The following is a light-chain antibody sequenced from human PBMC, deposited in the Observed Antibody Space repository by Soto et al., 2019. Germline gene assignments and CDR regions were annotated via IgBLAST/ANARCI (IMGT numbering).Light chain of an antibody. J-gene: IGKJ3*01. V-gene: IGKV3-15*01. CDR2: GAS. CDR1: QGVSSN. Sequence: EVAMTQSPATLSVSPGERAILSCRTSQGVSSNLAWYQQKPGLPPRLLIYGASTRATGIPARFSGSGSGTEFTLTISSLQSEDFAVYYCQHYDNRPPFTFGPGTKVDIK. CDR3: QHYDNRPPFT.